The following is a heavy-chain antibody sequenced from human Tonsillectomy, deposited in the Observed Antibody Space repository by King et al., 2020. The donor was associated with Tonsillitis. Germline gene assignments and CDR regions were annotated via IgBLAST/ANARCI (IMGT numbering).Heavy chain of an antibody. V-gene: IGHV3-53*01. CDR2: IYSGGST. D-gene: IGHD6-19*01. J-gene: IGHJ4*02. CDR3: ARGWGSGWYFDYFDY. CDR1: GFTVSSNY. Sequence: VQLVESGGGLIQPGGSLRLSCAASGFTVSSNYMSWVRQAPGKGLEWVSVIYSGGSTYYADSVKGRFTISRDNSKNTLYLQMNSLRAEDTAVYYVARGWGSGWYFDYFDYWGQGTLVTVSS.